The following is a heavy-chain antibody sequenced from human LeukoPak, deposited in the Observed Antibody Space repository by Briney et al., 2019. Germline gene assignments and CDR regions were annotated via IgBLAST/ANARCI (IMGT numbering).Heavy chain of an antibody. Sequence: ASVKVSCKASGGTFSIYAISWVRQAPGQGLEWMGRIIPILGIANYAQKFQGRVTITADKSTSTAYMELSSLRSEDTAVYYCARDREGKYCSSTSCWTNWFDPWGQGTLVTVSS. V-gene: IGHV1-69*04. D-gene: IGHD2-2*01. CDR2: IIPILGIA. J-gene: IGHJ5*02. CDR3: ARDREGKYCSSTSCWTNWFDP. CDR1: GGTFSIYA.